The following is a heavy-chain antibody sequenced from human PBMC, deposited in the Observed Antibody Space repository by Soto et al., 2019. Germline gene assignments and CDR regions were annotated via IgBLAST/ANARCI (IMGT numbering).Heavy chain of an antibody. D-gene: IGHD6-19*01. Sequence: ASVKVSCKASGYTFTSYYMHWVRQAPGQGLEWMGIINPSGGSTSYAQKFQGRVTMTRDTSTSTVYMELSSLRSEDTAVYYCARDRYSSGRSEPYFDCSGQGALVTVS. CDR1: GYTFTSYY. CDR2: INPSGGST. J-gene: IGHJ4*02. CDR3: ARDRYSSGRSEPYFDC. V-gene: IGHV1-46*03.